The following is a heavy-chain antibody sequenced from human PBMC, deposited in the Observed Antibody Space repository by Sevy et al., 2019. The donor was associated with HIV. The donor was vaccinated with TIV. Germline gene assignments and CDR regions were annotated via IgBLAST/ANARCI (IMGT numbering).Heavy chain of an antibody. CDR2: IWYDGSNK. Sequence: GGSLRLSCAASGFTFSSYGMHWVRQAPGKGLEWVAVIWYDGSNKYYADSVKGRFTISRDNSKNKLYLQMNSLRAEDTAVYYCARDEDTAARPGYFDYWGQGTLVTVSS. D-gene: IGHD6-6*01. CDR3: ARDEDTAARPGYFDY. V-gene: IGHV3-33*01. J-gene: IGHJ4*02. CDR1: GFTFSSYG.